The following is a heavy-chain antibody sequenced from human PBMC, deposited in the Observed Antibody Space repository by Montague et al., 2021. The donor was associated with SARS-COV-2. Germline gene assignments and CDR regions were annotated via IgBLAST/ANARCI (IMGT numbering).Heavy chain of an antibody. D-gene: IGHD3-22*01. J-gene: IGHJ4*02. CDR2: IYHTGST. CDR1: GDSITGSDNW. V-gene: IGHV4-4*02. CDR3: VANGYYSLDC. Sequence: SETLSLTCVVSGDSITGSDNWWSWVRQPPGKGLEWIGEIYHTGSTNFNPSLTSRVTISIDESKNQFSLKLRSVTAADTAIYYCVANGYYSLDCWGQGTPVPVSS.